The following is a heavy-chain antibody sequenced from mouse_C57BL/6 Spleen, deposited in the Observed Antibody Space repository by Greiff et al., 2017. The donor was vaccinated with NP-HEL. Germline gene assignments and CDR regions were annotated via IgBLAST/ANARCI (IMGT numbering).Heavy chain of an antibody. J-gene: IGHJ3*01. CDR2: IWSGGST. V-gene: IGHV2-2*01. CDR1: GFSLTSYG. D-gene: IGHD1-1*01. CDR3: GRNYYGSSWFAY. Sequence: VQLQQSGPGLVQPSPSLSITCTVSGFSLTSYGVHWVRQSPGKGLEWLGVIWSGGSTDYNAAFISRLSISKDNYKSQVFFKMNRLQADDTAIYYCGRNYYGSSWFAYWGQGTLVTVSA.